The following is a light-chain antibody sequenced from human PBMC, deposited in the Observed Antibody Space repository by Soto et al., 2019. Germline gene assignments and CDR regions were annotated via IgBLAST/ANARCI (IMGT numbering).Light chain of an antibody. CDR1: QYINTR. CDR3: QQYGSSPRT. J-gene: IGKJ1*01. Sequence: IVFTQSPGTLSLSPGERATLSCRASQYINTRLAWYQHRNGQAPRILIYQTSIRDAGIPARFSASGTGTDFTLTISEVQPEDFAVYYCQQYGSSPRTFGQGTKVDIK. CDR2: QTS. V-gene: IGKV3-20*01.